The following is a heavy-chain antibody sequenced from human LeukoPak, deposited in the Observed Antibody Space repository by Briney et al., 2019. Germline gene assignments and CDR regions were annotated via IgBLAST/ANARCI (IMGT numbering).Heavy chain of an antibody. V-gene: IGHV5-51*01. CDR2: IYPGDSDS. Sequence: GESLKISCKGSGYNFTHYWVGWVRQKPGKGLELMGIIYPGDSDSKYSPSFQGQVTVSADKSIGTAYLQWNSLKASDTAMYYCARHRRPVPATPYCYYMDVWGKGTTVTVSS. CDR1: GYNFTHYW. J-gene: IGHJ6*03. D-gene: IGHD2-2*01. CDR3: ARHRRPVPATPYCYYMDV.